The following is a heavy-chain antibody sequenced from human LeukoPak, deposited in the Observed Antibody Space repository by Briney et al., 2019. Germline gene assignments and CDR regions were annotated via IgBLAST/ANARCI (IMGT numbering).Heavy chain of an antibody. CDR3: ARGFGSGWYL. D-gene: IGHD6-19*01. Sequence: PGGSLRLSCAASGFTFSSYAMSWVRQAPGKGLEWVSVISGSGTNTYYADSVKGRFTISRDNSKNTLYLQMNSLRAEDTAVYYCARGFGSGWYLWGQGTLVTVSS. CDR2: ISGSGTNT. V-gene: IGHV3-23*01. J-gene: IGHJ4*02. CDR1: GFTFSSYA.